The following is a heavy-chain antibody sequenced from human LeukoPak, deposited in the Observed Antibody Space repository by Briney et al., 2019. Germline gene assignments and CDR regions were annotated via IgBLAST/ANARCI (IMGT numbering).Heavy chain of an antibody. CDR1: GFTFSSYW. J-gene: IGHJ4*02. D-gene: IGHD5-12*01. Sequence: GGSLRLSCAASGFTFSSYWMSWVRQAPGKGLEWVANIKQDGSEKYYVDSVKGRFTISRDNAKNSLYLQMNSLRAEDTAVYYCARALNSGYDYCFDYWGQGTLVTVSS. V-gene: IGHV3-7*01. CDR2: IKQDGSEK. CDR3: ARALNSGYDYCFDY.